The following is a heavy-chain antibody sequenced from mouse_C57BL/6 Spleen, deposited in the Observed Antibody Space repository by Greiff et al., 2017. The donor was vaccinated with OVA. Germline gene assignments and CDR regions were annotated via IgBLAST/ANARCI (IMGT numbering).Heavy chain of an antibody. V-gene: IGHV5-6*02. CDR3: ARLDWDFDY. CDR1: GFTFSSYG. D-gene: IGHD4-1*01. CDR2: ISSGGSYT. J-gene: IGHJ2*01. Sequence: DVMLVESGGDLVKPGGSLKLSCAASGFTFSSYGMSWVRQTPDKRLEWVATISSGGSYTYYPDSVKGRFTISRDNAKNTLYLQMSSLKSEDTAMYYCARLDWDFDYWGQGTTLTVSS.